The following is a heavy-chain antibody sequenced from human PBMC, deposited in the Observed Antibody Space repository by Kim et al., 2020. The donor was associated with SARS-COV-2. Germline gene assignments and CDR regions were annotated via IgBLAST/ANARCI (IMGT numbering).Heavy chain of an antibody. CDR1: GYSFTSYW. D-gene: IGHD3-10*01. Sequence: GESLKISCKGSGYSFTSYWIGWVRQMPGKGLEWMGIIYPGDSDTRYSPSFQGQVTISADKSISTAYLQWSSLKASDTAMYYCARQSGTMVRGVPNLPFDYWGQGTLVTVSS. CDR3: ARQSGTMVRGVPNLPFDY. V-gene: IGHV5-51*01. J-gene: IGHJ4*02. CDR2: IYPGDSDT.